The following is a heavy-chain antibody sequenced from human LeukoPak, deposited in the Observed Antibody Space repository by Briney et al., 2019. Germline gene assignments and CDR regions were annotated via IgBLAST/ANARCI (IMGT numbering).Heavy chain of an antibody. D-gene: IGHD3-10*01. Sequence: PSETLSLTCTASGGSISSGNYWGWIRQPPGKGLEWIGSIFHTGSTYFNLSLKSRVTISVDTSKNQFSLKLSSVTAADTAVYYCARDKGMVRGVKDYWGQGTLVTVSS. CDR2: IFHTGST. J-gene: IGHJ4*02. CDR1: GGSISSGNY. V-gene: IGHV4-38-2*02. CDR3: ARDKGMVRGVKDY.